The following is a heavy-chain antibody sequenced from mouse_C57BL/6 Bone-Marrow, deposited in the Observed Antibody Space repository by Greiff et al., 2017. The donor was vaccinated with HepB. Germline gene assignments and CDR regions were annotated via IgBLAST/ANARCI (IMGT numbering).Heavy chain of an antibody. Sequence: EVKLMESGGGLVQPGGSLKLSCAASGFTFSDYGMAWVRQAPRKGPEWVAFISNLAYSIYYADTVTGRFTISRENSENTLYLEMSSLRSEDTAMYYCARQGTTGGYFDVWGTGTTVTVSS. CDR2: ISNLAYSI. CDR1: GFTFSDYG. CDR3: ARQGTTGGYFDV. D-gene: IGHD1-1*01. J-gene: IGHJ1*03. V-gene: IGHV5-15*01.